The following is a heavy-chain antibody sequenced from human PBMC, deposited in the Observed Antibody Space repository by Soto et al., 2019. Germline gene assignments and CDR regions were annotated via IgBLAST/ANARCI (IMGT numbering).Heavy chain of an antibody. V-gene: IGHV3-21*01. CDR2: ISSSSSYI. Sequence: GGSLRLSCAASGFTVSSYSMNWVRQAPGKGLEWVSSISSSSSYIYYADSVKGRFTISRDNAKNSLYLQMNSLRAEDTAVYYCARDEMGATFDYWGQGTLVTVSS. CDR3: ARDEMGATFDY. J-gene: IGHJ4*02. D-gene: IGHD1-26*01. CDR1: GFTVSSYS.